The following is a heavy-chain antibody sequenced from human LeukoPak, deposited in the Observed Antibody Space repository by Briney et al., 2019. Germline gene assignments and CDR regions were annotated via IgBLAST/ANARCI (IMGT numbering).Heavy chain of an antibody. Sequence: QPGGSLRLSCAASGFTFSSYWMHWVRQAPGKGLVWVSRINTDGSSTSYADSVKGRFTVSRDNAKNTLYLQMNSLRAEDTAVYYCARVWGSTGDLNYWGQGTLVTVSS. V-gene: IGHV3-74*01. CDR3: ARVWGSTGDLNY. D-gene: IGHD7-27*01. CDR1: GFTFSSYW. J-gene: IGHJ4*02. CDR2: INTDGSST.